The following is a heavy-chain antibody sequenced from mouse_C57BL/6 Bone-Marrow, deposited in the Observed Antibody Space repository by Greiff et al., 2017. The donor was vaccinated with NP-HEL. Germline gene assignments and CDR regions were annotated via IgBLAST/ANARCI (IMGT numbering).Heavy chain of an antibody. CDR2: IYPRSGNT. D-gene: IGHD1-1*01. V-gene: IGHV1-81*01. CDR1: GYTFTSYG. J-gene: IGHJ2*01. CDR3: ARSRVTTVVATNEPDY. Sequence: QVQLQQSGAELARPGASVKLSCKASGYTFTSYGISWVKQRTGQGLEWIGEIYPRSGNTYYNEKFKGKATLTADKSSSTAYMELRSLTSEDSAVYFCARSRVTTVVATNEPDYWGQGTTLTVSS.